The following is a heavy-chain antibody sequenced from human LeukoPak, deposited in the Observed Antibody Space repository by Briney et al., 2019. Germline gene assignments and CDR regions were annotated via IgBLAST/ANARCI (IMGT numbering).Heavy chain of an antibody. D-gene: IGHD6-19*01. CDR2: FDPEDGET. CDR1: GYTLTELS. J-gene: IGHJ4*02. V-gene: IGHV1-24*01. Sequence: ASVKVSCKVSGYTLTELSMHWVRQAPGKGLEWMGGFDPEDGETIYAQKFQGRVTMTEDTSTDTAYMELSSLRSEDTAVYYCATDRGSGWYPVFDYWGQGTLVTVSS. CDR3: ATDRGSGWYPVFDY.